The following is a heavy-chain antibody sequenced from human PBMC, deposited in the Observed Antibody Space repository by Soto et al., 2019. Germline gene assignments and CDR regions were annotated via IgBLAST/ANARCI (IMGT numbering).Heavy chain of an antibody. V-gene: IGHV1-69*13. J-gene: IGHJ4*02. D-gene: IGHD5-18*01. CDR1: GGTFSSYA. CDR2: IIPIFGTA. Sequence: GASVKVSCKASGGTFSSYAISWVRQAPGQGLEWMGGIIPIFGTANYAQKFQGRVTITADESTSTAYMELSSLRSEDTAVYYCASKRGYSYGPGKGAFDYWGQGTLVTVSS. CDR3: ASKRGYSYGPGKGAFDY.